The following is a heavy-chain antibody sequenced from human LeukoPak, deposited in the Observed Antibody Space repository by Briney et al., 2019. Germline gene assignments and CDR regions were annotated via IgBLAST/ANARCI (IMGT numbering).Heavy chain of an antibody. CDR1: GFTFSSYW. CDR3: ARGFKAAFDY. CDR2: IWYDGSNK. V-gene: IGHV3-33*08. D-gene: IGHD6-25*01. Sequence: GGSLRLSCAASGFTFSSYWMSWVRQAPGKGLEWVAVIWYDGSNKYYADSVKGRFTISRDNSKNTLYLQMNSLRAEDTAVYYCARGFKAAFDYWGQGTLVTVSS. J-gene: IGHJ4*02.